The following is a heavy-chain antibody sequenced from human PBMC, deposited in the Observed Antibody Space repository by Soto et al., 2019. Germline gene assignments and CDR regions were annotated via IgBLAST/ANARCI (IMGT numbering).Heavy chain of an antibody. V-gene: IGHV2-5*02. CDR2: IYWDDDK. CDR1: GLSLRSSGVG. J-gene: IGHJ2*01. CDR3: AHSRRCYDHPGYFDL. Sequence: QITLKESGPTLVKPTQTLTLTCTVSGLSLRSSGVGVGWIRQPPGKALEWLALIYWDDDKRYSPSLKSRLTITKDTSKNQVVLTMTNMDPVDTATYYCAHSRRCYDHPGYFDLWGRGTLVTVSS. D-gene: IGHD3-16*01.